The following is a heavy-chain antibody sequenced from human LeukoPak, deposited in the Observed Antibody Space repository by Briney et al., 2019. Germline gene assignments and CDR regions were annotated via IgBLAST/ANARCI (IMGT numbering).Heavy chain of an antibody. D-gene: IGHD3-22*01. CDR1: GGTFSSYA. J-gene: IGHJ4*02. CDR3: ARSSAYYYDSSGYCIPFDY. V-gene: IGHV1-18*01. CDR2: ISAYNGNT. Sequence: ASVKVSCKASGGTFSSYAISWVRQAPGQGLEWMGWISAYNGNTNYAQKLQGRVTMTTDTSTSTAYMELRSLRSDDTAVYYCARSSAYYYDSSGYCIPFDYWGQGTLVTVSS.